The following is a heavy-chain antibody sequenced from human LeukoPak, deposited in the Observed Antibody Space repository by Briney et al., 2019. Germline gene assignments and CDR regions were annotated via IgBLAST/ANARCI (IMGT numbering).Heavy chain of an antibody. CDR2: MYSSGST. CDR1: GGSISSGSYY. V-gene: IGHV4-61*02. J-gene: IGHJ4*02. Sequence: SETLSLTCTVSGGSISSGSYYWSWIRQPAGKGLEWIGRMYSSGSTNYNPSLKSRVTISLDTSKNQFSLKLSSVTAADTAVYYCARQHADYGDYDGIRNWGQGTLVTVSS. CDR3: ARQHADYGDYDGIRN. D-gene: IGHD4-17*01.